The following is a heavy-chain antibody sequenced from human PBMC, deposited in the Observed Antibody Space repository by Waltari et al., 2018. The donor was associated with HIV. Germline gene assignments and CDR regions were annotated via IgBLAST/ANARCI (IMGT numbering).Heavy chain of an antibody. CDR3: ARESGWLDSAFRDL. D-gene: IGHD6-19*01. CDR2: INEEGKEA. CDR1: AFALSDYL. Sequence: EVQLMQSQGGRVRRGGSLRLSCVASAFALSDYLVTGVRQAPGEGWGGGARINEEGKEADYLEAVKGRCTVTRDDANNSVHLDVTEMGVADTAIYFCARESGWLDSAFRDLWGGVSLISVSS. V-gene: IGHV3-7*01. J-gene: IGHJ4*02.